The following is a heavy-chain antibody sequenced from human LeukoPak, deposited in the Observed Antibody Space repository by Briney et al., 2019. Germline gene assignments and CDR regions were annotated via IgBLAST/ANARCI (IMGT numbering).Heavy chain of an antibody. J-gene: IGHJ6*03. D-gene: IGHD2-15*01. CDR2: IIPIFGTA. CDR3: ARATLGYCSGGSCYSPFYYYYYMDV. CDR1: GGTFSSYA. V-gene: IGHV1-69*05. Sequence: SVKASCKASGGTFSSYAISWVRQAPGQGLEWMGGIIPIFGTANYAQKFEGRVTITTDESTSTAYMELSSLRSEDTAVYYCARATLGYCSGGSCYSPFYYYYYMDVWGKGTTVTVSS.